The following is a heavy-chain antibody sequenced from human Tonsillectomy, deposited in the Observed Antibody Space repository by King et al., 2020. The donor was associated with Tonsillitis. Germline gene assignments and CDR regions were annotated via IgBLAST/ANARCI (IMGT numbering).Heavy chain of an antibody. CDR3: ARGYYDISGYYFSPFDY. CDR1: GFTFSSYG. D-gene: IGHD3-22*01. CDR2: ISSSLSYI. J-gene: IGHJ4*02. V-gene: IGHV3-21*01. Sequence: VQLVQSGGGLVKPEGSLRLSCAASGFTFSSYGMNWVRQAPGKGLEWVSFISSSLSYIYYADSVKGRFTISRDNAKNSLYLQMNSLRAEDTAVYYCARGYYDISGYYFSPFDYWGQGTLVTVSS.